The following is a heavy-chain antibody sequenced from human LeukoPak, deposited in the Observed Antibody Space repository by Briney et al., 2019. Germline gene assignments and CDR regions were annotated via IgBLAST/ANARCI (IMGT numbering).Heavy chain of an antibody. J-gene: IGHJ4*02. V-gene: IGHV3-23*01. CDR3: AKDRVVVVPGYFDY. Sequence: PVGSLRLSCAASGFTFSSYAMSWVRQAPGKGLEWVSAISGSGGSTYYADSVKGRFTISRDNPKNTLYLQMNSLRAEDTAVYYCAKDRVVVVPGYFDYWGQGTLVTVSS. CDR2: ISGSGGST. CDR1: GFTFSSYA. D-gene: IGHD2-2*01.